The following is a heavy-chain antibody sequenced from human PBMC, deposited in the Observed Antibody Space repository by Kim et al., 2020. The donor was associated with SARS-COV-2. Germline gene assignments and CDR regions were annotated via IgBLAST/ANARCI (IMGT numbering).Heavy chain of an antibody. D-gene: IGHD2-15*01. CDR2: IWCDGGNK. J-gene: IGHJ3*01. CDR1: GFTFTNYG. CDR3: AKACYRYPGDDAFDV. Sequence: GGSLRLSCAASGFTFTNYGMHWVRQAPGKGLEWVAVIWCDGGNKYYADSVKGRFTISRDNSKNMLYLQMNSLRAEDTALYYCAKACYRYPGDDAFDVWGQGT. V-gene: IGHV3-33*06.